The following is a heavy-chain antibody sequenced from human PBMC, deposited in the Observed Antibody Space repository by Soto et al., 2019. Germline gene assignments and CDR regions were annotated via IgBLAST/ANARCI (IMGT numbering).Heavy chain of an antibody. J-gene: IGHJ3*02. CDR3: AGAGGLRDPVMYRILFDI. CDR1: GGSVSSGSYY. D-gene: IGHD3-16*01. V-gene: IGHV4-61*01. Sequence: SETLSLTCTVSGGSVSSGSYYWSWIRQPPGKGLEWIGYIYYSGSTNYNPSLKSRVTISVDTSKNQFSLKLSSVTAADTAVFYGAGAGGLRDPVMYRILFDIGAQG. CDR2: IYYSGST.